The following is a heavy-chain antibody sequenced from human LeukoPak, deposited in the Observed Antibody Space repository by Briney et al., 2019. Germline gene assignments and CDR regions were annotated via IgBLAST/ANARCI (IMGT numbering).Heavy chain of an antibody. CDR3: ARVRGSSDDAFDI. CDR1: GYTFNTYG. D-gene: IGHD1-26*01. CDR2: INTNTGNP. V-gene: IGHV7-4-1*02. J-gene: IGHJ3*02. Sequence: GASVKVSCKASGYTFNTYGITWVRQAPGQGLEWMGWINTNTGNPTYAQGFTGRFVFSLDTSVSTAYLQISSLKAEDTAVYYCARVRGSSDDAFDIWGQGTMVTVSS.